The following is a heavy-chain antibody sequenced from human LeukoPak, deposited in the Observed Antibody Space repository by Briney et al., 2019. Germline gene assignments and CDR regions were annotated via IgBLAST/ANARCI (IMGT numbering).Heavy chain of an antibody. J-gene: IGHJ4*02. CDR3: AGEAVVVAARAFDY. CDR1: GYTVTSYY. D-gene: IGHD2-15*01. V-gene: IGHV1-46*01. Sequence: GASVKVSCKASGYTVTSYYMHWVRQAPGQGLGWMGIINPSGGSTSYAQKFQGRVTMTRDTSTSTVYMELSSLRSEDTAVYYCAGEAVVVAARAFDYWGQGTLVTVSS. CDR2: INPSGGST.